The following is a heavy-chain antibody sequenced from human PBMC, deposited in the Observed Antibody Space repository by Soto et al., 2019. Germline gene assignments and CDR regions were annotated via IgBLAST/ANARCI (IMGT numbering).Heavy chain of an antibody. CDR1: GYTFTGYY. J-gene: IGHJ3*02. V-gene: IGHV1-2*02. D-gene: IGHD3-3*01. CDR3: ARALLRFDAFDI. CDR2: ISPNSGGT. Sequence: ASVKVSCKASGYTFTGYYIHWVRQAPGQGLEWMGWISPNSGGTKYAQIFQGRVTMTRDTSINTAYVELSRLRSDDTALYYCARALLRFDAFDIWGQGTMVTVSS.